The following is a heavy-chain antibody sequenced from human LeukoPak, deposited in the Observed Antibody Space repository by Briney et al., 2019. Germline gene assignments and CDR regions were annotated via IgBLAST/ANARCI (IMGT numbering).Heavy chain of an antibody. D-gene: IGHD3-10*01. CDR1: GYTFTGYY. J-gene: IGHJ5*02. Sequence: ASVKVSCKASGYTFTGYYMHWVRQAPGQGLEWMGWINPNSGGTNYAQKFQGRVTMTRDTSISTAYMELSRLRSDDTAVYYCARDEGRTMVPFDPWGQGTLVTVSS. CDR3: ARDEGRTMVPFDP. CDR2: INPNSGGT. V-gene: IGHV1-2*02.